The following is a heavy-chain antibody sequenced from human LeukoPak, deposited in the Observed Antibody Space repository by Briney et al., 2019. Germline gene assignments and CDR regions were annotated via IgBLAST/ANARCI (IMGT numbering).Heavy chain of an antibody. CDR1: GYTFTSYG. CDR3: ARDGLVGATLYYYYYYMDV. J-gene: IGHJ6*03. D-gene: IGHD1-26*01. Sequence: ASVKVSCKASGYTFTSYGISWVRQAPGQGLEWMGWISAYNGNTNYAQKLQGRVTMTTDTSTSTAYMELRSLRSDDTAVYYCARDGLVGATLYYYYYYMDVWGKGTTVTVSS. CDR2: ISAYNGNT. V-gene: IGHV1-18*01.